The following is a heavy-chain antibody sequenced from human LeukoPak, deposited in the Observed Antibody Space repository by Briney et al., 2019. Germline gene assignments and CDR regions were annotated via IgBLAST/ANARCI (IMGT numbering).Heavy chain of an antibody. CDR3: ARDPDGYEGDAFDI. Sequence: GGSLRLSCAASGFTFSSYSMNWVRQAPGKGLEWVSSISSSSSYIYYADSVKGRFTISRDNAKNSLYLQMNSLRAEDTAVYYCARDPDGYEGDAFDIWGQGTMVTVSS. J-gene: IGHJ3*02. V-gene: IGHV3-21*01. D-gene: IGHD5-12*01. CDR1: GFTFSSYS. CDR2: ISSSSSYI.